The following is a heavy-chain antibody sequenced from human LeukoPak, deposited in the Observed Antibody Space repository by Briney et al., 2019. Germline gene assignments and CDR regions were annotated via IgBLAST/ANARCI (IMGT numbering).Heavy chain of an antibody. CDR1: GGSFSGYY. J-gene: IGHJ5*02. CDR3: ARVKRDPKTYYYGSGTALRWFDP. Sequence: SETLSLTCAVYGGSFSGYYWSWIRQPPGKGLEWIGEINHSGSTNYNPSLKSRVTISVDTSKNQFSLELSSVTAADTAVYYCARVKRDPKTYYYGSGTALRWFDPWGQGTLVTVSS. V-gene: IGHV4-34*01. D-gene: IGHD3-10*01. CDR2: INHSGST.